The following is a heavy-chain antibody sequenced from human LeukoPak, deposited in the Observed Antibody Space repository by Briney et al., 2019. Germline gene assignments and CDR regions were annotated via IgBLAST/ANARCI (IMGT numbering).Heavy chain of an antibody. CDR3: AKGTAPFVVVPAAHYYYGMDV. CDR1: GFTFSSYA. V-gene: IGHV3-23*01. D-gene: IGHD2-2*01. J-gene: IGHJ6*02. Sequence: GGSLRLSCAASGFTFSSYAMSWVRQAPGKGLEWVSAISGSGGSTYYADSVKGRFTISRDNSKNTLYLQMNSLRAEDTAVYYGAKGTAPFVVVPAAHYYYGMDVWGQGTTVTVSS. CDR2: ISGSGGST.